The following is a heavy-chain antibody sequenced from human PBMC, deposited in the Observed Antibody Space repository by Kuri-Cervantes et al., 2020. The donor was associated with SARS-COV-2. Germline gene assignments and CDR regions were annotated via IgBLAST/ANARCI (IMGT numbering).Heavy chain of an antibody. CDR2: INPSGGST. CDR1: GYTFTSYY. CDR3: ARAFSNYVDWFDP. J-gene: IGHJ5*02. D-gene: IGHD4-11*01. V-gene: IGHV1-46*01. Sequence: ASVKVSCKASGYTFTSYYMHWVRQAPGQGLEWMGIINPSGGSTSYAQKFQGRVTITRNTSISTAYMELSSLRSEDTAVYYCARAFSNYVDWFDPWGQGTLVTVSS.